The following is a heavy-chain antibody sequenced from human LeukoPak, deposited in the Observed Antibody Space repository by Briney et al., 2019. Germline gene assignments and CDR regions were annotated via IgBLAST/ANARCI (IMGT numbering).Heavy chain of an antibody. CDR1: GGSISSYY. J-gene: IGHJ4*02. D-gene: IGHD6-6*01. V-gene: IGHV4-59*01. Sequence: ETLSLTCTVSGGSISSYYWSWIRQPPGKGLEWIGFIYYSGTTNYYPSLKSRVTIALDTSKNQISLKLNSVTAADTAVYYCARFGTSSSRFFDQWGQGTLVTVS. CDR2: IYYSGTT. CDR3: ARFGTSSSRFFDQ.